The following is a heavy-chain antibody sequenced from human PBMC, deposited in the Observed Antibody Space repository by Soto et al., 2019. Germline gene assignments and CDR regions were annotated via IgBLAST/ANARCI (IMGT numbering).Heavy chain of an antibody. Sequence: PSETLSLTCAVYGGSFSGYYWSWIRQPPGKGLEWIGEINHSGSTNYNPSLKSRVTISVDTSKNQFSLKLSSVTAADTAVYYCARVWGSAAGTRWFDPWGQGTLVTVSS. J-gene: IGHJ5*02. D-gene: IGHD6-13*01. CDR1: GGSFSGYY. V-gene: IGHV4-34*01. CDR3: ARVWGSAAGTRWFDP. CDR2: INHSGST.